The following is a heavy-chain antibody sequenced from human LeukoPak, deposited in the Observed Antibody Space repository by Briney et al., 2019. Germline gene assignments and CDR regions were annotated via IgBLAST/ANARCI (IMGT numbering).Heavy chain of an antibody. J-gene: IGHJ4*02. V-gene: IGHV4-30-2*01. Sequence: SETLSLTCTVSGGSISSGGYYWRWIRQPPGKGLEWIGYIYHSGSTYYNPSLKSRVTISVDRSKNQFSLKLSSVTAADTAVYYCAARYDFWSGYYYWGQGTLVTVSS. D-gene: IGHD3-3*01. CDR1: GGSISSGGYY. CDR3: AARYDFWSGYYY. CDR2: IYHSGST.